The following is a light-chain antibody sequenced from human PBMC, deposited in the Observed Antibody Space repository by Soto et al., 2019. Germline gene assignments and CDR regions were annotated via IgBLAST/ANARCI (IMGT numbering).Light chain of an antibody. CDR1: QGVSTSY. CDR2: GAS. V-gene: IGKV3-20*01. CDR3: QQFGSSPYT. J-gene: IGKJ2*01. Sequence: DIVLTQSPAPLSVSPGERATLSCRASQGVSTSYLAWYQQKPGHAPRLLFSGASSRASGIPDRFSGSGSGTDFTLTISRLEPEDFAVYYCQQFGSSPYTFGQGTKVDIK.